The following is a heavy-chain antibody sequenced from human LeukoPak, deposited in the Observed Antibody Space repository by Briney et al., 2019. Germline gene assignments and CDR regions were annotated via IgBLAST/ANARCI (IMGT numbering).Heavy chain of an antibody. V-gene: IGHV3-23*01. J-gene: IGHJ4*02. D-gene: IGHD2-15*01. Sequence: GGSLRLSCAASGFTFSSYAMSWVRQAPGKGLEWVSAISGSGGSTYYADSVKGRFTISRDNSKNTLYLQMNSLRAEDTAVNYCAKDGGLTVDEAYWGQGTLVTVSS. CDR3: AKDGGLTVDEAY. CDR1: GFTFSSYA. CDR2: ISGSGGST.